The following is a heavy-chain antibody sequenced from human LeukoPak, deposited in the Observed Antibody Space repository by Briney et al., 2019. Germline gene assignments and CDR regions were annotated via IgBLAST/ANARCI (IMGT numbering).Heavy chain of an antibody. V-gene: IGHV3-66*01. CDR2: IYSGGST. CDR1: GFTVSSNY. CDR3: ARGRGAGYFDWFFDY. D-gene: IGHD3-9*01. J-gene: IGHJ4*02. Sequence: PGGSLRLSCAASGFTVSSNYMSWVRQAPGKGLEWVSVIYSGGSTYYADSVKGRFTISRDNSKNTLYLQMNSLRAEDTAVYYCARGRGAGYFDWFFDYWGQGTLVTVSS.